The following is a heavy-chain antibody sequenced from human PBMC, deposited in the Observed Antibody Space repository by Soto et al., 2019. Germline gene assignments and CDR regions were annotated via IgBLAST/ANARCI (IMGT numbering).Heavy chain of an antibody. D-gene: IGHD5-18*01. CDR3: ARVGVFGYSYGLIYYGMDV. CDR1: GGSFSGYY. CDR2: INHSGST. V-gene: IGHV4-34*01. J-gene: IGHJ6*02. Sequence: SETLSLTCAVYGGSFSGYYWSWIRQPPGKGLEWIGEINHSGSTNYNPSLKSRVTISVDTSKSQFSLKLSSVTAADTAVYYCARVGVFGYSYGLIYYGMDVWGQGTTVTVSS.